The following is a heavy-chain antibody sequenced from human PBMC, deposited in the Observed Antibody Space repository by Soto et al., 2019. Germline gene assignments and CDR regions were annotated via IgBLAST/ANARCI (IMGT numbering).Heavy chain of an antibody. CDR1: GFTFGNYG. CDR2: VSYDGDHK. CDR3: AKAGATGYCADGVCSHNIES. D-gene: IGHD2-8*01. V-gene: IGHV3-30*18. Sequence: QVRLVQSGGGVVQPGESLTLSCTGSGFTFGNYGFHWIRQAPGKGLEWIGVVSYDGDHKFYADSVRGQFTISRDNSKKTVSLQMNSLTRVDTAVYYCAKAGATGYCADGVCSHNIESWGQGTLVTVSS. J-gene: IGHJ4*02.